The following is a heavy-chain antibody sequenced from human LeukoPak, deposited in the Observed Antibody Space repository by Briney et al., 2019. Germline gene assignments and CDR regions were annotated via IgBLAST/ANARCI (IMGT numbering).Heavy chain of an antibody. D-gene: IGHD1-26*01. CDR3: ARASRSFVWATFDY. V-gene: IGHV1-69*13. Sequence: SVKVSCKASGGTFSSYAISWVRQAPGQGLKWMGGIIPIFGTANYAQKFQGRVTITADESTSTAYMELSSLRSEDTAVYYCARASRSFVWATFDYWGQGTLVTVSS. J-gene: IGHJ4*02. CDR1: GGTFSSYA. CDR2: IIPIFGTA.